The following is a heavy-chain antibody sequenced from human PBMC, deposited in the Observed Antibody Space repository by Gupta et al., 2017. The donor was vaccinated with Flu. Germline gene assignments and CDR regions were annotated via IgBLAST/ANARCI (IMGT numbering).Heavy chain of an antibody. CDR3: SGRYDFWDNFPQ. J-gene: IGHJ1*01. V-gene: IGHV3-73*01. CDR1: GFTFSGAA. CDR2: IRGRINNYAT. D-gene: IGHD3-3*01. Sequence: SGFTFSGAAIHWVRQTSGKGLEWLGRIRGRINNYATEYGASVKGRFFFSRDDSRNTAYLQMNSLKMEDTAVYYCSGRYDFWDNFPQWGRGTRVIVSS.